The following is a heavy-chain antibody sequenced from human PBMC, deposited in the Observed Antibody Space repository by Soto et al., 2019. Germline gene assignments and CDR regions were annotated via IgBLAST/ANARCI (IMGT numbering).Heavy chain of an antibody. CDR1: GFTFDDYA. D-gene: IGHD5-12*01. CDR3: ARGVSTRKKLDY. J-gene: IGHJ4*02. CDR2: ISWNSGSI. V-gene: IGHV3-9*01. Sequence: DVQLVESGGGLVQPGRSLRLSCAASGFTFDDYAMHWVRQAPGKGLVWVSGISWNSGSIGYADSVKGRFTISRDNAKNSLYLQMNSLRAEDTALYYCARGVSTRKKLDYWGQGTLVTVSS.